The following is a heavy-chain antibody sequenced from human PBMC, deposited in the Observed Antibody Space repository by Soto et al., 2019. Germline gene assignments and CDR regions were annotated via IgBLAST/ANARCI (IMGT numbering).Heavy chain of an antibody. Sequence: QVQLVESGGGVVQPGRSLRLSCAASGFTFSSYAMHWVRQAPGKGLERVAVISYDGSNKYYADSVKGRFTISRDNSKNTLYLQMNSLRAEDTAVYYCAREKKKYYYDSSGPGDYWGQGTLVTVSS. CDR2: ISYDGSNK. CDR3: AREKKKYYYDSSGPGDY. D-gene: IGHD3-22*01. CDR1: GFTFSSYA. J-gene: IGHJ4*02. V-gene: IGHV3-30-3*01.